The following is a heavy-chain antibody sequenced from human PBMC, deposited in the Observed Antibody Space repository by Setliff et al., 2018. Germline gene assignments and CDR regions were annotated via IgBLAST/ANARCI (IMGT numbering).Heavy chain of an antibody. CDR3: AKGYCSSTSCYVDY. CDR1: GFTFDDYA. J-gene: IGHJ4*02. Sequence: LRLSCAASGFTFDDYAMHWVRQAPGKGLEWVSGISWNSGIVAYADSVKGRFTISRDNAKNSLYLQMNSLRAEDMALYYCAKGYCSSTSCYVDYWGQGTLVTVS. D-gene: IGHD2-2*01. CDR2: ISWNSGIV. V-gene: IGHV3-9*03.